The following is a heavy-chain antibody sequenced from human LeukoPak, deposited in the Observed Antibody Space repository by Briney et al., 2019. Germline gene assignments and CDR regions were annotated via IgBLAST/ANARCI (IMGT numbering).Heavy chain of an antibody. D-gene: IGHD2-21*01. Sequence: SETLSLTCTVSGGSISSSSYYWGWIRQPPGKGLEWIGSIYYSGSTYYNPSLKSRVTISVDTSKNQFSLKLRSVTAADTAMYYCARLKTWGGTQPYDYWGQGTLVTVSS. CDR1: GGSISSSSYY. J-gene: IGHJ4*02. CDR2: IYYSGST. V-gene: IGHV4-39*07. CDR3: ARLKTWGGTQPYDY.